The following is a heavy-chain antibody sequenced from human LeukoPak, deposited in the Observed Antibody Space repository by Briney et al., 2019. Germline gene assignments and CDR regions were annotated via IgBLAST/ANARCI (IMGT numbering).Heavy chain of an antibody. Sequence: PGGSLRLSCAASGFAFSHFGMSWVRQTPGKGLEWVSTISGSGGSTNYADSVKGRFSISRDNSKNTMYLQMDSLRADDTALYYCAKGVVLEVLTYYLDVWGQGALVTVSP. J-gene: IGHJ4*02. CDR2: ISGSGGST. D-gene: IGHD4/OR15-4a*01. CDR3: AKGVVLEVLTYYLDV. CDR1: GFAFSHFG. V-gene: IGHV3-23*01.